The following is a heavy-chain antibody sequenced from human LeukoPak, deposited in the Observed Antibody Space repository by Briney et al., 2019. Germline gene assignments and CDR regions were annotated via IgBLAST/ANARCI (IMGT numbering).Heavy chain of an antibody. V-gene: IGHV3-33*01. CDR2: IWYDGSNK. CDR1: GFTFSSYG. Sequence: GGSLRLSCAASGFTFSSYGMHWVRQAPGRGLEWVAVIWYDGSNKYYADSVKGRFTISRDNAKNTLYVQMDSLRAEDTAVYYCARGVWRSYGLDVWGQGTTVTVSS. J-gene: IGHJ6*02. CDR3: ARGVWRSYGLDV.